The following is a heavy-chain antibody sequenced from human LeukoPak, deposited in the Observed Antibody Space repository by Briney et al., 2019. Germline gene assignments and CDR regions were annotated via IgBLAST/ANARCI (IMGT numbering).Heavy chain of an antibody. CDR2: INPNSGGT. Sequence: SVKVSCQASGYTFTGYYIHWVRQAPGQGLEWMGWINPNSGGTNYAQKFEDRVTMTRDTSISTAYMELGRLRSDDTAVYYGARHDGNDILTESGFDPWGQGTLVTVSS. J-gene: IGHJ5*02. V-gene: IGHV1-2*02. CDR1: GYTFTGYY. CDR3: ARHDGNDILTESGFDP. D-gene: IGHD3-9*01.